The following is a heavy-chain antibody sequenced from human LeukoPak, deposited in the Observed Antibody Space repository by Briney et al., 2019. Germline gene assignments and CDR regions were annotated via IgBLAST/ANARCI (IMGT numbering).Heavy chain of an antibody. D-gene: IGHD3-3*01. V-gene: IGHV4-31*03. J-gene: IGHJ4*02. CDR1: GGSISSGGYY. CDR2: IYYSGST. CDR3: ARFHRYYAYYFDY. Sequence: SETLSLTCTVSGGSISSGGYYWSWIRQHPGKGLEWIGYIYYSGSTYYNPSLKSRVTISVDTSKNQFSLKLSSVTAADTAVYYCARFHRYYAYYFDYWGQGTLVTVSS.